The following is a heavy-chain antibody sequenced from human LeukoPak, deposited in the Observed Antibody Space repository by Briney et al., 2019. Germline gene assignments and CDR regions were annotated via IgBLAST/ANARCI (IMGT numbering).Heavy chain of an antibody. CDR2: ISSGRPTT. J-gene: IGHJ4*02. D-gene: IGHD6-6*01. Sequence: QPGGSLRLSCAASGFSVSAYWMNWVRQAPGSGLQWVSYISSGRPTTNYAASVRGRFTVSRDNAKSSLYLQMTNLRVDDTGVYYCARGGTARPDYWGQGTLVTVSS. CDR3: ARGGTARPDY. CDR1: GFSVSAYW. V-gene: IGHV3-48*04.